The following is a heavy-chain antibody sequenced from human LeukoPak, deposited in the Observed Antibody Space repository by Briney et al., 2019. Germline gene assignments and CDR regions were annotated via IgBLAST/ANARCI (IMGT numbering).Heavy chain of an antibody. D-gene: IGHD3-10*01. CDR3: ARAYYYGSGTFDI. V-gene: IGHV4-59*01. Sequence: SETLSLTCTVSGGSISPYYWSWIRQPPGTGLEWIGYIYYTGGTYYNPSLKSRVTISVDTSKNQFSLKLTSVTAADTAVYYCARAYYYGSGTFDIWGQGTMVTVSS. CDR2: IYYTGGT. J-gene: IGHJ3*02. CDR1: GGSISPYY.